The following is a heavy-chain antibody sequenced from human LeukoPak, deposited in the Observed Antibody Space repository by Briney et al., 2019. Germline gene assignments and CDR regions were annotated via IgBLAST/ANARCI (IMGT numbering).Heavy chain of an antibody. V-gene: IGHV4-39*07. CDR1: GGSISSSSYY. J-gene: IGHJ5*02. CDR3: ARDSVVAPRRWFDP. D-gene: IGHD2-15*01. CDR2: IYYSGST. Sequence: PSETLSLTCTVSGGSISSSSYYWGWIRQPPGKGLEWIGSIYYSGSTYYNPSLKSRVTISVDTSKNQFSLKLSSVTAADTAVYYCARDSVVAPRRWFDPWGQGTLVTVSS.